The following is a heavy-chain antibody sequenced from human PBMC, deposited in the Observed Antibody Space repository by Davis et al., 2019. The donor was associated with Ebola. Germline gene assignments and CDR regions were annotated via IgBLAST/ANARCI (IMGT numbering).Heavy chain of an antibody. V-gene: IGHV5-51*01. CDR3: ARGDLDIVVVPAAIGAFDI. CDR2: IYPGDSDT. J-gene: IGHJ3*02. CDR1: GYSFTSYW. D-gene: IGHD2-2*02. Sequence: GESLKISCKGSGYSFTSYWIGWVRQMPGKGLEWMGIIYPGDSDTRYSPSFQGQVTISADKSISTAYLQWSSLKASDTAMYYCARGDLDIVVVPAAIGAFDIWGQGTMVTVSS.